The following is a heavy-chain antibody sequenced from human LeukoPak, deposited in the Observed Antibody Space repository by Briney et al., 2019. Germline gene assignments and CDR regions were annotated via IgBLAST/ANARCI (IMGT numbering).Heavy chain of an antibody. Sequence: GGSLRLSCAASGFTFSTYAMHWVRQAPGKGLEWVAVISYDGSKKYFADAVKGRFTISRDNSKNTLFLQMDSLRAEDTALYYCASELYYDNSGYPFFEYWGPGSLVTVSS. CDR2: ISYDGSKK. D-gene: IGHD3-22*01. CDR3: ASELYYDNSGYPFFEY. CDR1: GFTFSTYA. V-gene: IGHV3-30-3*01. J-gene: IGHJ4*02.